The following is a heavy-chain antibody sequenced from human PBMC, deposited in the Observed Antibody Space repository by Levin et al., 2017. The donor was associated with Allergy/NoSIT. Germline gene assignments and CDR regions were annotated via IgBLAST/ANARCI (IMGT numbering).Heavy chain of an antibody. Sequence: GSGPTLVKPTQTLTLTCTVSGFSLSTRGVGVAWIRLPPGKALEWLALIYWDDDKRYNPSLENRLTVTKDASKNQVVLTMTNVDPVDTGTYFCARAPSYYDTYSNNRGYFVLGWFGPWGRGTLVTVSS. CDR1: GFSLSTRGVG. D-gene: IGHD3-22*01. V-gene: IGHV2-5*02. J-gene: IGHJ5*02. CDR3: ARAPSYYDTYSNNRGYFVLGWFGP. CDR2: IYWDDDK.